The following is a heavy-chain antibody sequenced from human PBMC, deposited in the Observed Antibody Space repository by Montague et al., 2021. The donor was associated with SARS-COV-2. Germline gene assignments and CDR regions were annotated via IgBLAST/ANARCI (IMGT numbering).Heavy chain of an antibody. CDR1: NGSFSSFY. CDR2: ISHGGST. J-gene: IGHJ6*03. Sequence: SETLSLTCAVFNGSFSSFYWNWICKPPGKGLEWIGEISHGGSTYYNSSLKSRVTISVDTSKKRFSLYLRSVTAADTAVYYCACGDENGSGYMDVWGKGTPVTVSS. CDR3: ACGDENGSGYMDV. V-gene: IGHV4-34*01. D-gene: IGHD1-26*01.